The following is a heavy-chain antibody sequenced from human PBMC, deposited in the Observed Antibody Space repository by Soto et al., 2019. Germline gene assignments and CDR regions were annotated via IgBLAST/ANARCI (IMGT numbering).Heavy chain of an antibody. V-gene: IGHV3-30-3*01. Sequence: QVQLVESGGGVVQPGRSLRLSCAASGFTFSDYAMHWVRQAPGKGLEWVAVISYDGSNEYYADSVKGRFTISRDNSKNTLYLQMNSLRAEDTAVYYCARTYCSGGSCYSGLGGYWGQGTLVTVSS. D-gene: IGHD2-15*01. CDR3: ARTYCSGGSCYSGLGGY. J-gene: IGHJ4*02. CDR2: ISYDGSNE. CDR1: GFTFSDYA.